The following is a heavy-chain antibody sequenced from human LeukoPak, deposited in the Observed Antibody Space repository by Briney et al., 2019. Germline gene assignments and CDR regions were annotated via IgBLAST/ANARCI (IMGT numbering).Heavy chain of an antibody. Sequence: GGSLRLSCAASGFTFSSYGMHWVRQAPGKGLEWVAVIWYDGSNKYYADSVKGRFTISRDNSKNTLYLQMNNLRAEDTAVYYCARASYTPPTTKPPQPSDYWGQGTLVTVSS. CDR2: IWYDGSNK. V-gene: IGHV3-33*01. CDR3: ARASYTPPTTKPPQPSDY. D-gene: IGHD1-26*01. J-gene: IGHJ4*02. CDR1: GFTFSSYG.